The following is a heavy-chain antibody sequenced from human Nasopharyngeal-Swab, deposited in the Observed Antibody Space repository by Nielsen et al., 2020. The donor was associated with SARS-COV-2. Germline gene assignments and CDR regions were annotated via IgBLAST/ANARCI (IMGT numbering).Heavy chain of an antibody. CDR1: GGTFSSYA. Sequence: SVKVSCKASGGTFSSYAISWVRQAPGQGLEWMGGIIPIFGTANYAQKFQGRVTITADESTSTAYMGLSSLRSEDTAVYYCARVAPLGPAMATAHFDYWGQGTLVTVSS. CDR3: ARVAPLGPAMATAHFDY. J-gene: IGHJ4*02. D-gene: IGHD5-18*01. CDR2: IIPIFGTA. V-gene: IGHV1-69*13.